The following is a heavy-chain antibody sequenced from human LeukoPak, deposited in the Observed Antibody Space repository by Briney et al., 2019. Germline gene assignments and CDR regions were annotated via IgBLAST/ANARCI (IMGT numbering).Heavy chain of an antibody. CDR3: YYRVSSGYLT. Sequence: GASVKVSCTASGVTPTTFVVHWVRQAPGQGLQWMGGTIPILGTTIYAHDFEGRVTIVADRSSSTAYMELSSLRSDDTAVYYCYYRVSSGYLTWGQGTLVAVSS. D-gene: IGHD3-22*01. CDR1: GVTPTTFV. V-gene: IGHV1-69*06. J-gene: IGHJ4*02. CDR2: TIPILGTT.